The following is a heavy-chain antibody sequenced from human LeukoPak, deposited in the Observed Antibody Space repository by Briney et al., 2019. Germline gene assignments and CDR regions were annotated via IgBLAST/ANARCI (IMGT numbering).Heavy chain of an antibody. CDR2: IYYSGST. CDR3: ARQGRNSSGGQRWVDY. D-gene: IGHD6-19*01. V-gene: IGHV4-39*01. Sequence: SDTLSLTCTVSGGSISSNYYYWGWIRQPPGKGLEWIGSIYYSGSTYYNPALKSRVTISVDTSKNQFSLRLSSVTAPDTAVYYCARQGRNSSGGQRWVDYWGQGTLVTVSS. J-gene: IGHJ4*02. CDR1: GGSISSNYYY.